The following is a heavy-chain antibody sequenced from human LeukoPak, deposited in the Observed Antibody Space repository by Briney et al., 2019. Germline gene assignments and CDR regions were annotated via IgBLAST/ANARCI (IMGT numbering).Heavy chain of an antibody. Sequence: SETLSLTCTVSGGSISSYYWSWIRQPPGKGLECIGYISSSGSTNYNPSLESRITISKDMSKNQFSLKLSSVTAADTALYFCARLIYNTYTNNWRFDYWGQGTLVTISS. CDR1: GGSISSYY. V-gene: IGHV4-4*08. J-gene: IGHJ4*02. CDR3: ARLIYNTYTNNWRFDY. D-gene: IGHD1-1*01. CDR2: ISSSGST.